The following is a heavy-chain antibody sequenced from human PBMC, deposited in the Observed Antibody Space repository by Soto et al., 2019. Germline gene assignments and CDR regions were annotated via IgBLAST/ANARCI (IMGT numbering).Heavy chain of an antibody. V-gene: IGHV3-48*03. Sequence: GGSLRLSCAASGFTFSNYEMNWVRQAPGEGLEWVSYINSDGSTIYYADSVKGRFTISRDNAKNSLYLQMSSLTAEDSALYYCARSLDYWGQGTLVTVSS. CDR3: ARSLDY. CDR2: INSDGSTI. J-gene: IGHJ4*02. CDR1: GFTFSNYE.